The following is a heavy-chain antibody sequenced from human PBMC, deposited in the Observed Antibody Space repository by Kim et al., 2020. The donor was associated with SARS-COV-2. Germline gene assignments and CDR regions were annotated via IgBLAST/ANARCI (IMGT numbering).Heavy chain of an antibody. Sequence: GESLKISCKGSGYSFTSYWIGWVRQMPGKGLEWMGIIYPGDSDTRYSPSFQGQVTISADKSISTAYLQWSSLKASDTAMYYCARQVVSGGNPAYFDYWGQGTLVTVSS. D-gene: IGHD2-15*01. CDR1: GYSFTSYW. J-gene: IGHJ4*02. CDR2: IYPGDSDT. V-gene: IGHV5-51*01. CDR3: ARQVVSGGNPAYFDY.